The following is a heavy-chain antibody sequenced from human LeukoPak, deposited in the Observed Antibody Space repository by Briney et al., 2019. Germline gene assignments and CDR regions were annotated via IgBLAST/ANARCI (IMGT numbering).Heavy chain of an antibody. CDR3: AKDGGNYYDASGSYLMRSYMDV. CDR2: IKQDGSEK. Sequence: GGSLRLSCAASGFTFSSYWMSWVRQAPGKGLEWVANIKQDGSEKYYVDSVKGRFTISRDNAKNTLYLQMNSLRTEDTAVYYCAKDGGNYYDASGSYLMRSYMDVWGKGTTVTVSS. J-gene: IGHJ6*03. V-gene: IGHV3-7*01. CDR1: GFTFSSYW. D-gene: IGHD3-22*01.